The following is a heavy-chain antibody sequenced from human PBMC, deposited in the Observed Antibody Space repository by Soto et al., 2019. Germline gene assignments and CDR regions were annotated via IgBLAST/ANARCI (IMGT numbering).Heavy chain of an antibody. V-gene: IGHV4-59*01. D-gene: IGHD2-2*01. J-gene: IGHJ6*03. CDR3: ARLVVPAPRGYYYMDV. CDR2: IYYSGST. CDR1: GGSISSYY. Sequence: SETLSLTCTVSGGSISSYYWSWIRQPPGKGLEWIGYIYYSGSTNYNPSLKSRVTISVDTSKNQFSLKLSSVTAADTAVYYCARLVVPAPRGYYYMDVWGKGTTVTVSS.